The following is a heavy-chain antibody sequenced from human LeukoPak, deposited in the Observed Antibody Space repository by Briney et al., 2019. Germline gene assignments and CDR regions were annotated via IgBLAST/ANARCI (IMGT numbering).Heavy chain of an antibody. CDR3: VRDGEGVAISVNFWFDP. Sequence: GASVKVSCKASGFTLTNYDINWVRQAPGQGLEWMGWMNPINGNTGYARKFQGRVTMTRDTSISTAYMELRSLTSEDTAIYYCVRDGEGVAISVNFWFDPWGRGTLVTVSP. J-gene: IGHJ5*02. CDR2: MNPINGNT. CDR1: GFTLTNYD. D-gene: IGHD3-10*01. V-gene: IGHV1-8*01.